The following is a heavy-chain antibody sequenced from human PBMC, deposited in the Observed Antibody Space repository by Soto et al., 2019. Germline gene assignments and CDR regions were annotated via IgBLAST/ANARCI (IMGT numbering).Heavy chain of an antibody. CDR3: ARGGGSPYHEHEFDY. CDR2: SYYRGAT. CDR1: GVSTSNHY. Sequence: QVQLQASGPGLVKPSETLSLTCSVYGVSTSNHYWTWIRKPPGHGPEWIGCSYYRGATNYNPSFSSRVSIAVYPSKYQFSQQLTYVTTAYTAVYYCARGGGSPYHEHEFDYWGQGILVTVSS. V-gene: IGHV4-59*11. J-gene: IGHJ4*02. D-gene: IGHD2-2*01.